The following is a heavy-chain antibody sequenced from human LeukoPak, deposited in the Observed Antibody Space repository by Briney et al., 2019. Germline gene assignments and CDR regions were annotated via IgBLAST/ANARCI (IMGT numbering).Heavy chain of an antibody. CDR2: ISGSGGST. D-gene: IGHD1-1*01. CDR3: ARDQLGAVLYLDY. Sequence: GGSLRLSCAASGFTFSSYAMSWVRQAPGKGLEWVSAISGSGGSTYYADSVKGRFTISRDNSKNTLYLQINSLRVEDTAVYYCARDQLGAVLYLDYWGQGALVTVSS. J-gene: IGHJ4*02. V-gene: IGHV3-23*01. CDR1: GFTFSSYA.